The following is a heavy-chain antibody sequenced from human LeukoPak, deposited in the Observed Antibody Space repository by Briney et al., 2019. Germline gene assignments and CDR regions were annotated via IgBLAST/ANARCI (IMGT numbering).Heavy chain of an antibody. J-gene: IGHJ4*02. CDR1: GYTFTGYY. D-gene: IGHD3-22*01. Sequence: GASVKVSCKASGYTFTGYYMHWVRQAPGQGLEWMGWINPNSGGTNYAQKFQGRVTMTRDTSISTAYMELSRLRSDDTAVYYCARWGSGYLTYYFDYWAREPWSPSPQ. CDR3: ARWGSGYLTYYFDY. CDR2: INPNSGGT. V-gene: IGHV1-2*02.